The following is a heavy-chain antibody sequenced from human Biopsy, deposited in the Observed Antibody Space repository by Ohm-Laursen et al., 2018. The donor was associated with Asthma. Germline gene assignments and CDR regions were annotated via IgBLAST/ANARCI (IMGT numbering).Heavy chain of an antibody. CDR3: ARKAGSCISRTCYSLDF. Sequence: ESSVKVSCNSLGGTFNTYVIGWVRQAPGQGLEWMGGINSVFGTTTYPQKFQDRVTITADDSTSTVYMELSSLRFEDTAVYYCARKAGSCISRTCYSLDFWGQGTLVTVSS. J-gene: IGHJ4*02. D-gene: IGHD2-2*01. CDR1: GGTFNTYV. CDR2: INSVFGTT. V-gene: IGHV1-69*01.